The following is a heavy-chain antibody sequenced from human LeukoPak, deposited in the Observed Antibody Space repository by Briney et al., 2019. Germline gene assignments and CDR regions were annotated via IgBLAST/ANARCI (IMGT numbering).Heavy chain of an antibody. CDR1: GGSISSYY. Sequence: PSETLSLTCTVSGGSISSYYWSWIRQPPGKGLEWIGYIYYRGSTNYNPSLKSRVTISVDTSKNQFSLKLSSVTAADTAVYYCATALDTAMVTYWGQGTLVTVSS. CDR2: IYYRGST. D-gene: IGHD5-18*01. J-gene: IGHJ4*02. V-gene: IGHV4-59*01. CDR3: ATALDTAMVTY.